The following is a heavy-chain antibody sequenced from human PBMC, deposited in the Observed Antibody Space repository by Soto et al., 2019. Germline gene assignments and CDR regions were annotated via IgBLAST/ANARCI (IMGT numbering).Heavy chain of an antibody. Sequence: GGSLRLSCEASGFTFSDYAMSWVRQAPGKGLEWVSAISGSGGSTYNADSVKGRFTISRDNSKNTLYLQMNSLRAEDAAVYYCAKVRLAVAGHPPDYWGQGTLVTVSS. CDR3: AKVRLAVAGHPPDY. D-gene: IGHD6-19*01. V-gene: IGHV3-23*01. CDR1: GFTFSDYA. CDR2: ISGSGGST. J-gene: IGHJ4*02.